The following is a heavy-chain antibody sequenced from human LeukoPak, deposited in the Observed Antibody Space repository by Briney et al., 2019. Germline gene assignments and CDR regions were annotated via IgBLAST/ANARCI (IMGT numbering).Heavy chain of an antibody. CDR2: IDRDGSEI. J-gene: IGHJ5*02. Sequence: GGSLRLSCAASGFTFSNYDMSWVRQAPGKGLMWVSRIDRDGSEINYADSVKGRFTISRDNAKNTLYLQMNSLRDEDTAVYYCARHIRAAAFDPWGQGTLVTVSS. V-gene: IGHV3-74*01. CDR3: ARHIRAAAFDP. CDR1: GFTFSNYD. D-gene: IGHD6-13*01.